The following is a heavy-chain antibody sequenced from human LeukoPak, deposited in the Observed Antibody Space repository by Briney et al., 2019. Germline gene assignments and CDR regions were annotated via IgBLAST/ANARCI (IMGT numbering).Heavy chain of an antibody. CDR3: AREVPITMVRGPYFDY. J-gene: IGHJ4*02. CDR2: ISAYNGNT. V-gene: IGHV1-18*01. CDR1: GYTFTSYG. D-gene: IGHD3-10*01. Sequence: GASVKVSCKASGYTFTSYGISWVRQAPGQGLEWMGWISAYNGNTNYAQKLQGRVTMTTDTSTSTAYMELRSLRSDDTAVYYCAREVPITMVRGPYFDYWGQGTLVTVSS.